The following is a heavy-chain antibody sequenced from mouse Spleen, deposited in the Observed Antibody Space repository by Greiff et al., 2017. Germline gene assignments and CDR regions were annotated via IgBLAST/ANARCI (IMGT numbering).Heavy chain of an antibody. CDR3: ASIYYGYDVGY. J-gene: IGHJ2*01. CDR1: GFNIKDTY. Sequence: VQLQQSGAELVKPGASVKLSCTASGFNIKDTYMHWVKQRPEQGLEWIGRIDPANGNTKYDPKFQGKATITADTSSNTAYLQLSSLTSEDTAVYYCASIYYGYDVGYWGQGTTLTVSS. CDR2: IDPANGNT. D-gene: IGHD2-2*01. V-gene: IGHV14-3*02.